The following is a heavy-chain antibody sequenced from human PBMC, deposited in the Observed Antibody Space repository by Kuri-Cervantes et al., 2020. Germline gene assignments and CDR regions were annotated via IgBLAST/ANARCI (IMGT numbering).Heavy chain of an antibody. CDR3: AREVAVAGTGWFDP. Sequence: GSLRLSCTVSGGSISSYYWSWIRQPAGKGLEWIGRIYTSGSTNYNPTLKTRVTMSVDTSKNQFSLKLSSVTAADTAVYYCAREVAVAGTGWFDPWGQGTLVTVSS. V-gene: IGHV4-4*07. D-gene: IGHD6-19*01. J-gene: IGHJ5*02. CDR2: IYTSGST. CDR1: GGSISSYY.